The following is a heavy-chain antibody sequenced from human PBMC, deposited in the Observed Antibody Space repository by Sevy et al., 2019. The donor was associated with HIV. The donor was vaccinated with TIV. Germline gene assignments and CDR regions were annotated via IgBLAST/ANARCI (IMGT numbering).Heavy chain of an antibody. V-gene: IGHV3-23*01. CDR1: GFSFTTNG. D-gene: IGHD3-16*01. CDR2: ITSGGAT. J-gene: IGHJ4*02. Sequence: GGSLRLSCAASGFSFTTNGMSWVRQAPGKGLEWVAGITSGGATYYADSVKGRFTVSRDNSKNTLYLQLNSLRADDTAVFYCAGGDTPMITDLDYWGQGTLVTVSS. CDR3: AGGDTPMITDLDY.